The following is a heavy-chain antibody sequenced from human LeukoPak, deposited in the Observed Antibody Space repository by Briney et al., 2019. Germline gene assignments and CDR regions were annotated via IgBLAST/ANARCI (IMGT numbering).Heavy chain of an antibody. CDR1: GFTFDTSW. CDR2: IDSDGTLT. CDR3: ARDLGDYDFWSGYSNSYDY. J-gene: IGHJ4*02. D-gene: IGHD3-3*01. Sequence: GGSLRLSCAASGFTFDTSWMHWVRQAPGKGLVWVARIDSDGTLTSYVDSVKGRFTISRDNAKNTVYLQMNSLRAEDTAIYYCARDLGDYDFWSGYSNSYDYWGQGTLVTVSS. V-gene: IGHV3-74*01.